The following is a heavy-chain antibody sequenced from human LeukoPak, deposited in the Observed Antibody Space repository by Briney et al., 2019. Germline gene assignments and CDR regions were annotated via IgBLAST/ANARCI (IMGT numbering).Heavy chain of an antibody. CDR1: GYSFTSYW. D-gene: IGHD6-13*01. CDR2: IYPGDSDT. V-gene: IGHV5-51*01. J-gene: IGHJ4*02. Sequence: GESLKISCKGSGYSFTSYWIGWVRQMPGKGLEWMGIIYPGDSDTRYSPSFQGQVTISADKSISTAYLQWSSLKASDTAMYYCARRLVAAAGQDYFDYWGQGTLVTVSS. CDR3: ARRLVAAAGQDYFDY.